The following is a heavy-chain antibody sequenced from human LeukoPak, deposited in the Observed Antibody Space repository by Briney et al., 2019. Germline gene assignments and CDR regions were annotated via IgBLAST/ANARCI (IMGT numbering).Heavy chain of an antibody. CDR3: ARADSGSYLTNYYYYYGMDV. V-gene: IGHV3-30-3*01. D-gene: IGHD1-26*01. J-gene: IGHJ6*02. CDR2: ISYDGSNK. CDR1: GFTFSSYA. Sequence: PGRSLRLSCAASGFTFSSYAMHWVRQAPGKGLEWVAVISYDGSNKYYADSVKGRFTISRDNSKNTLYLQMNSLRAEDTAVYYCARADSGSYLTNYYYYYGMDVWGQGTTVTVSS.